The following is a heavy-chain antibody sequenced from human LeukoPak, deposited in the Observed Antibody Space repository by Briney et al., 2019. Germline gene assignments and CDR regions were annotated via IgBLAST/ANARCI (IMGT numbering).Heavy chain of an antibody. CDR3: ARGLMSMARDV. V-gene: IGHV1-24*01. Sequence: ASVKVSCKVSGYTLTELSMHWVRQAPGKGLEWMGGFDPEDGETIYAQKFQGRVTMTRDTSTSTVYMELSSLRSDDTAVYYCARGLMSMARDVWGQGTTVTVSS. J-gene: IGHJ6*02. CDR2: FDPEDGET. D-gene: IGHD3-10*01. CDR1: GYTLTELS.